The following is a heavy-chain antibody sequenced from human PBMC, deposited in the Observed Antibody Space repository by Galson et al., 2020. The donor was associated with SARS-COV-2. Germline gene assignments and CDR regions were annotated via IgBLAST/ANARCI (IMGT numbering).Heavy chain of an antibody. D-gene: IGHD3-3*01. J-gene: IGHJ6*02. CDR3: AREYDGDFWSGYYPPRTGYGMDV. CDR2: ISYDGSNK. V-gene: IGHV3-30*04. CDR1: GFTFSSYA. Sequence: GGSLRLSCAASGFTFSSYAMHWVRQAPGKGLEWVAVISYDGSNKYYADSVKGRFTISRDNSKNTLYLQMNSLRAEDTAVYYCAREYDGDFWSGYYPPRTGYGMDVWGQGTTVTVSS.